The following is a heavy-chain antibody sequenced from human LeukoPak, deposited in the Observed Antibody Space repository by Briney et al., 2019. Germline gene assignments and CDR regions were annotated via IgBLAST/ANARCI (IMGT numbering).Heavy chain of an antibody. D-gene: IGHD1-1*01. J-gene: IGHJ6*02. CDR3: ARDRVHGYGMDV. CDR2: IKEDGREK. V-gene: IGHV3-7*01. Sequence: GGSLRLSCATSGFTFSSSWMSWVRQAPGKGLECVANIKEDGREKYYVDSVKGRFTISRDNAKNSLYLQMNSLRAEDTAVYYCARDRVHGYGMDVWGQGTTVTVSS. CDR1: GFTFSSSW.